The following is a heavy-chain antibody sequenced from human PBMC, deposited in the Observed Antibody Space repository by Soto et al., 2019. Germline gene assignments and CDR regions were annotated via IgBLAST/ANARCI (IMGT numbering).Heavy chain of an antibody. CDR1: GGSISSGGYS. CDR2: IYHSGST. D-gene: IGHD3-22*01. J-gene: IGHJ4*02. Sequence: SETLSLTCAVSGGSISSGGYSWSWIRQPPGKGLEWIGYIYHSGSTYYNPSLKSRVTISVDTSKNQFSLKLSSVTAADTAVYFCARVDSYGYFLDYWGQGTLVTVSS. CDR3: ARVDSYGYFLDY. V-gene: IGHV4-30-2*05.